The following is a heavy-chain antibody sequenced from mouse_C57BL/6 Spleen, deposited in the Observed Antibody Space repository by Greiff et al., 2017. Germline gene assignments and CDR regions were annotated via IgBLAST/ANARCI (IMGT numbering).Heavy chain of an antibody. CDR3: ATTVVRYGGSYFDY. CDR2: INPSTGGT. V-gene: IGHV1-43*01. CDR1: GYSFTGYY. Sequence: EVQLQQSGPELVKPGASVKISCKASGYSFTGYYMHWVKQSSEKSLEWIGEINPSTGGTSYNQKFKGKATLTVDKSSSTAYMQLKSLTSEDSAVYYCATTVVRYGGSYFDYWGQGTTLTVSS. D-gene: IGHD1-1*01. J-gene: IGHJ2*01.